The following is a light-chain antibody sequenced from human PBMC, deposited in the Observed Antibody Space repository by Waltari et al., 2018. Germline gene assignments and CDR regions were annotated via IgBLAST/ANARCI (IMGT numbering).Light chain of an antibody. V-gene: IGKV3-20*01. CDR3: QQYGSSPLT. CDR2: GAS. J-gene: IGKJ3*01. Sequence: EIVLTQSPGTLSLSPGERVTLSCRASQSVSSSYLAWYQQKPGQAPRLLIDGASSRATGIPDRFSGSGSGTDFTLTISRLEPEDFAVFYCQQYGSSPLTFGPGTKVDIK. CDR1: QSVSSSY.